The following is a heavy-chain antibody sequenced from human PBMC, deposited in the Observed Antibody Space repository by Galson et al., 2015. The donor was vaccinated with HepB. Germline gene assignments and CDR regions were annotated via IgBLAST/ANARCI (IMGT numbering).Heavy chain of an antibody. D-gene: IGHD1-7*01. CDR3: ARLTGTTPGDFDY. CDR2: ISRSSGTI. CDR1: GFTFSNYG. V-gene: IGHV3-48*02. Sequence: SLRLSCAVSGFTFSNYGMNWVRQAPGKGPEWVAYISRSSGTIYYADSVKGRFTISRDNAKSSLFLHMTSLRDEDTAVYYCARLTGTTPGDFDYWGQGTLVTVSS. J-gene: IGHJ4*02.